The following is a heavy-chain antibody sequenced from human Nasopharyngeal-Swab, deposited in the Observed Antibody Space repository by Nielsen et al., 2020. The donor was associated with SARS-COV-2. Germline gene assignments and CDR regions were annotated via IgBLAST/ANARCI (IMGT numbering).Heavy chain of an antibody. D-gene: IGHD6-19*01. J-gene: IGHJ4*02. V-gene: IGHV2-26*01. Sequence: SGPTLVQPPETLTLACTFSGFSLSNARMAVSWIRPPPGKALEWLAHIFSNDEKSYSTSLKSRLTISKDTSKSQAVLTMTNMDPVDTATYYCARIHGSIAVAGDFDYWGQGTLVTVSS. CDR2: IFSNDEK. CDR3: ARIHGSIAVAGDFDY. CDR1: GFSLSNARMA.